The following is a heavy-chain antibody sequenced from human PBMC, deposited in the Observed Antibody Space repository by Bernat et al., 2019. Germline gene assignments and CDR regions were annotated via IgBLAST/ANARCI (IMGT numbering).Heavy chain of an antibody. D-gene: IGHD1-26*01. CDR1: RFSFSINA. V-gene: IGHV3-23*01. J-gene: IGHJ4*02. CDR2: ISESGSST. Sequence: EVQLLESGGGLVQPGGSLRISCAASRFSFSINAMSWVRQAPGRGLEWVSSISESGSSTFYADSVKGRFTISRDNSKNTLYLQMNSLRAEDTAVYYCAKDDVVGARAGFDYWGQGTLVTVSS. CDR3: AKDDVVGARAGFDY.